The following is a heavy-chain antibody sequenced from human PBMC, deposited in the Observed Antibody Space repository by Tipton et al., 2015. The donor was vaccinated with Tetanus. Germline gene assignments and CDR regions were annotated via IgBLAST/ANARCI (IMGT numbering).Heavy chain of an antibody. CDR1: GFTFSRYW. J-gene: IGHJ6*02. Sequence: SLRLSCAASGFTFSRYWMSWVRQAPGKGLEWVANIMEDGSEKYYADSVKGRFTISRDNSKNTLYLQMNSLRAEDTAVYYCARSGSGTNYYYYGMDVWGQGTTVTVSS. D-gene: IGHD3-10*01. CDR3: ARSGSGTNYYYYGMDV. CDR2: IMEDGSEK. V-gene: IGHV3-7*01.